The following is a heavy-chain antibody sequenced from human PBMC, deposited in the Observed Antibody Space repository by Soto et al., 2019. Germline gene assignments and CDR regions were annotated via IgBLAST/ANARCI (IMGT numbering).Heavy chain of an antibody. V-gene: IGHV4-34*01. CDR3: ATSEFH. J-gene: IGHJ4*02. CDR1: GGSFSGYY. CDR2: INHSGST. D-gene: IGHD2-21*01. Sequence: SETLSLTCAVYGGSFSGYYWSWIRQPPGKGLELIGEINHSGSTNYNPSLKSRVTISVDTPKNQFSLKLISVTAADTAVYYFATSEFHWGQGTLVTVSS.